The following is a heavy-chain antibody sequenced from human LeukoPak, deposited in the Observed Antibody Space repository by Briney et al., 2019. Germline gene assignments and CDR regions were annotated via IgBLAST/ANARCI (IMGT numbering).Heavy chain of an antibody. CDR3: AGGITIFGVVATAAFDI. Sequence: GGSLRLSCAASGFTFSSYSMNWVRQAPGKGLEWVSSISSSSSYIYYADSVKGRFTISRDNAKNSLYLQMNSLRAEDTAVYYCAGGITIFGVVATAAFDIWGQGTMVTVSS. D-gene: IGHD3-3*01. V-gene: IGHV3-21*04. CDR1: GFTFSSYS. CDR2: ISSSSSYI. J-gene: IGHJ3*02.